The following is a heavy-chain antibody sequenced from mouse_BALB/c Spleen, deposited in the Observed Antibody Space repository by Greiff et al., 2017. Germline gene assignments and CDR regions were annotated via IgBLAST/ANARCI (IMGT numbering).Heavy chain of an antibody. Sequence: EVKVVESGGGLVKPGGSLNLSCAASGFTFSSYTMSWVRQTPEKRLEWVATISSGGSYTYYPDSVKGRFTIARDNAKNTLYLQMSSLKSEDTAMYYCTRERHNYWGQGTTLTVSS. CDR3: TRERHNY. D-gene: IGHD6-1*01. V-gene: IGHV5-6-4*01. CDR1: GFTFSSYT. CDR2: ISSGGSYT. J-gene: IGHJ2*01.